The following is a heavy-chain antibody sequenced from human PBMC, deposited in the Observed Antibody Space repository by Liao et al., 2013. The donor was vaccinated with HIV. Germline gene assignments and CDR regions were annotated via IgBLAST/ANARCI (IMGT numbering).Heavy chain of an antibody. CDR1: GGSISSYY. J-gene: IGHJ4*02. Sequence: HVQLQESGSGLVKPSETLSLTCTVSGGSISSYYWSWIRQSPGKGLEWIGYIYYSGNTYYNPSLKSRVTISVDTSKNQFSLKLSSVTAADTAVYYCARDGYYDFWSGSDYWGQGTLVTGLL. CDR2: IYYSGNT. CDR3: ARDGYYDFWSGSDY. V-gene: IGHV4-59*12. D-gene: IGHD3-3*01.